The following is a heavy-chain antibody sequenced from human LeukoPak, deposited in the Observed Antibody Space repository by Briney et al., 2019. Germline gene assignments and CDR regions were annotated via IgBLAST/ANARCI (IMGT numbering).Heavy chain of an antibody. V-gene: IGHV4-39*01. CDR3: ARHGNYVFDY. J-gene: IGHJ4*02. Sequence: SETLSLTCTVSGGSLSSNAGYYWGWVRPPPGKGLEWIESMSHSGHTYYNPSLKSRVTISIDTSKSQFSLRLSSVTAADTAVYYCARHGNYVFDYWGQGTLVTVSS. CDR1: GGSLSSNAGYY. CDR2: MSHSGHT. D-gene: IGHD3-16*01.